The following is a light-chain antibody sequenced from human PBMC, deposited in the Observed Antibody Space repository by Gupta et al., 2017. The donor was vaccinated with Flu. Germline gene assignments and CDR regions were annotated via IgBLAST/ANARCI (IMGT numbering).Light chain of an antibody. Sequence: QSVLTQPPSASGTPGQRVTISCSGSSSNIGSNTVNWYQRLPGTAPKVLIYGNNERPSGVPDRFSGSKSGTSASLAISGLQSEDEADYYCAVWDDSLNGKWVFGGGTRLTVL. CDR2: GNN. CDR3: AVWDDSLNGKWV. CDR1: SSNIGSNT. J-gene: IGLJ3*02. V-gene: IGLV1-44*01.